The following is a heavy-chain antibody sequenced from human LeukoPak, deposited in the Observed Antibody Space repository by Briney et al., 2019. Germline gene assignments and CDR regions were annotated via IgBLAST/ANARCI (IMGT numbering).Heavy chain of an antibody. CDR2: ISGSGGST. D-gene: IGHD3-3*01. Sequence: ETLSLTCTVSGGSISSYYWSWVRQAPGKGLEWVSAISGSGGSTYYADSVKGRFTISRDNSKNTLYLQMNSLRTDDTAVYYCARDNTVFGVVAIDHWGQGTLVTVSS. CDR1: GGSISSYY. CDR3: ARDNTVFGVVAIDH. J-gene: IGHJ4*02. V-gene: IGHV3-23*01.